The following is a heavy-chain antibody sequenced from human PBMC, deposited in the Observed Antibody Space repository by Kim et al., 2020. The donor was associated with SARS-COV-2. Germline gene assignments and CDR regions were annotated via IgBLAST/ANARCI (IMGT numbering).Heavy chain of an antibody. CDR3: AKDRSALDVLGSYSGMDV. J-gene: IGHJ6*02. D-gene: IGHD3-16*01. Sequence: VKCRFTISRDNSMNTLYLQMNCLCAEDTAVYYCAKDRSALDVLGSYSGMDVWGQGTTVTVSS. V-gene: IGHV3-30*02.